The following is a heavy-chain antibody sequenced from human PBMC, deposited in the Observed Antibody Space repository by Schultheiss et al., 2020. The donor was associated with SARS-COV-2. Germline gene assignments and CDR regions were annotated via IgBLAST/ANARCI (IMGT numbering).Heavy chain of an antibody. CDR3: AREDGYYFDY. CDR1: GGSISNYY. V-gene: IGHV4-34*01. D-gene: IGHD4-17*01. J-gene: IGHJ4*02. Sequence: SETLSLTCTVSGGSISNYYWSWIRQPPGKGLEWIGEINHSGSTNYNPSLKSRVTISVDTSKNQFSLKLSSVTAADTAVYYCAREDGYYFDYWGQGTLVTVSS. CDR2: INHSGST.